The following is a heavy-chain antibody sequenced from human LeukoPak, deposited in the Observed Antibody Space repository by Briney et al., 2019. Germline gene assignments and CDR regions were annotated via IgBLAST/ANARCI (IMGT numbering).Heavy chain of an antibody. CDR3: ARDGGLGVAAAGMFDY. CDR1: GYTFTSYY. CDR2: INPSGGST. D-gene: IGHD6-13*01. Sequence: ASVTVSFTASGYTFTSYYMHWVRQAPGQGLEWMGIINPSGGSTSYAQKFQGRVTMTRDTSTSTVYMELSSLRSEDTAVYYCARDGGLGVAAAGMFDYWGQGTLITVSS. V-gene: IGHV1-46*01. J-gene: IGHJ4*02.